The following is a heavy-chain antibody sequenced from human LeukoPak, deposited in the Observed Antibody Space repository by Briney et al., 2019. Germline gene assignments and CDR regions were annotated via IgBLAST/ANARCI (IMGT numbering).Heavy chain of an antibody. J-gene: IGHJ3*02. V-gene: IGHV3-30*19. CDR3: ARALGYSTEDAFDI. D-gene: IGHD6-13*01. CDR1: GFTFSSYG. Sequence: GGSLRLSCAASGFTFSSYGMHWVRQAPGKGLEWVAVILSDGSKEFYTDSVKGRFTISRDNSKNTLYLQMNSLRSEDTAVYYCARALGYSTEDAFDIWGQGTMVTVSS. CDR2: ILSDGSKE.